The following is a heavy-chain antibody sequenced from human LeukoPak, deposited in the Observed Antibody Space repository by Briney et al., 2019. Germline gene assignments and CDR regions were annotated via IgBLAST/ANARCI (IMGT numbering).Heavy chain of an antibody. Sequence: ASVKVSCKVSGYTLTELSMHWVRQAPGKGLEWMGGFDPEDGETIYAQKFQGRVTMTRNTSISTAYMELSSLRSEDTAVYYCARSKGRGAFDIWGQGTMVTVSS. V-gene: IGHV1-24*01. CDR3: ARSKGRGAFDI. D-gene: IGHD3-10*01. CDR2: FDPEDGET. CDR1: GYTLTELS. J-gene: IGHJ3*02.